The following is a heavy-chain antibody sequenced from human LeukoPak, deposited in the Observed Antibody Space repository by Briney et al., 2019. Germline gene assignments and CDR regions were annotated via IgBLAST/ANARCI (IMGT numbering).Heavy chain of an antibody. CDR2: IIPIFGTA. Sequence: SVKVSCKASGGTFSSYAISWVRQAPGQGLEWMGRIIPIFGTANYAQKFQGRVTITTDESTSTAHMELSSLRSEDTAVYYCARTRFVSSTFRGFDPWGQGTLVTVSS. CDR1: GGTFSSYA. V-gene: IGHV1-69*05. CDR3: ARTRFVSSTFRGFDP. J-gene: IGHJ5*02. D-gene: IGHD2-2*01.